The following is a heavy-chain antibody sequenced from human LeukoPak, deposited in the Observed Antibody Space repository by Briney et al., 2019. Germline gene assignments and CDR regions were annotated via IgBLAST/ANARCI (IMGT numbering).Heavy chain of an antibody. CDR2: ISGSGGST. CDR1: GFTFSSYA. CDR3: AKGLGNYYDSSGYYDYFDY. D-gene: IGHD3-22*01. V-gene: IGHV3-23*01. J-gene: IGHJ4*02. Sequence: GGSLRLSCAASGFTFSSYAMSWVRQAPGKGLEWVSAISGSGGSTYYADSVKGRFAISRDNSKNTLYLHMNSLRAEDTAVYYCAKGLGNYYDSSGYYDYFDYWGQGTLVTVSS.